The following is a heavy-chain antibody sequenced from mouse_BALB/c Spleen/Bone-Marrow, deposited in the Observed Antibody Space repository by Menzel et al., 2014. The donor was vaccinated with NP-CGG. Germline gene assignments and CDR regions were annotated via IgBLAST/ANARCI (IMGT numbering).Heavy chain of an antibody. CDR2: INSGSGGP. D-gene: IGHD2-3*01. J-gene: IGHJ4*01. CDR3: ARRDDGYYYYAMDY. Sequence: VHLVESGAELVRPGTSVKVSCKASGYAFTNYLIEWVKQRPGQGLEWIGVINSGSGGPNYNEKFKGKATLTADKSSSTAYKQLSSLTSDDSAVYFCARRDDGYYYYAMDYWGQGTSVTVSS. V-gene: IGHV1-54*03. CDR1: GYAFTNYL.